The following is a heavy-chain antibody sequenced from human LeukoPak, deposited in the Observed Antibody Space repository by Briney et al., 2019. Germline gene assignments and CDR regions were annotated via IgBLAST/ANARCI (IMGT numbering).Heavy chain of an antibody. Sequence: GGSLRLSCAASGFTFSSYSMSWVCQAPGKGLEWVSSISISSSYIYYADSVKGRFTISRDNAKNSLYLQMNSLRAEDTAVDYCAREMGWVTMTGVDSWGQGTLVTVSS. V-gene: IGHV3-21*01. D-gene: IGHD3-10*02. CDR2: ISISSSYI. J-gene: IGHJ4*02. CDR1: GFTFSSYS. CDR3: AREMGWVTMTGVDS.